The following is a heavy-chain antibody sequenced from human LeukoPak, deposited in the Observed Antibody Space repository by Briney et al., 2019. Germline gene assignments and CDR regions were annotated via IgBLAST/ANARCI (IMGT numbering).Heavy chain of an antibody. J-gene: IGHJ4*02. V-gene: IGHV4-30-4*08. CDR2: ISYSGTP. Sequence: SETLSLTCNVSGGSLNTANYYWTWIRQPPGKGREWLGYISYSGTPYYNPSLNSRVTISLDTSKNQFSMRLNSVTAADTAMYYCARDRYGDFEDYWGQGTLVTVSS. CDR3: ARDRYGDFEDY. CDR1: GGSLNTANYY. D-gene: IGHD4-17*01.